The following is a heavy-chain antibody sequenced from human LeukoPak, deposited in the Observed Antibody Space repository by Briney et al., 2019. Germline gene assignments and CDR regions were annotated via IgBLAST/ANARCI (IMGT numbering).Heavy chain of an antibody. CDR2: ISSSSSYI. CDR3: ARSELGYNYYYMDV. J-gene: IGHJ6*03. V-gene: IGHV3-21*01. CDR1: GFTFSSYN. D-gene: IGHD3-10*01. Sequence: GGSLRLSCAASGFTFSSYNMNWVRQAPGKGLEGVSSISSSSSYIYYADSVKGRFTISRDNAKKSLYLQMNSLRAEDTAVYYCARSELGYNYYYMDVWGKGTTVTISS.